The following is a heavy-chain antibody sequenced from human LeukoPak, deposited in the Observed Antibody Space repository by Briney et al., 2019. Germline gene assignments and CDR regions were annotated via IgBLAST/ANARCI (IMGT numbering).Heavy chain of an antibody. J-gene: IGHJ4*02. V-gene: IGHV3-23*01. Sequence: GGSLRLSCAASGFTFRSYGMTWVRQAPGKGLEWVSAISGSGDSTYYADSVKGRFAISRDNSRNTLYLQMNSLRAGDTAVYYCAKSFRSTSLDYWGQGTLVTVSS. D-gene: IGHD2-2*01. CDR2: ISGSGDST. CDR1: GFTFRSYG. CDR3: AKSFRSTSLDY.